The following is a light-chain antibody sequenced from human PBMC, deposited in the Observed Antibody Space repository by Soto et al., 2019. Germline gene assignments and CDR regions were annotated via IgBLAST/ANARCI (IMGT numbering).Light chain of an antibody. J-gene: IGKJ4*01. Sequence: EIEVTQSPATLSLSPGERATLPCRTSQSVGSYLAWYQKKPGQAPRLLIYDASNRATGIPARFSGGGSGRDFTLTISSLEPEDFAVYYCQQRSIWPPLTFGGGTKVEI. CDR2: DAS. CDR1: QSVGSY. V-gene: IGKV3-11*02. CDR3: QQRSIWPPLT.